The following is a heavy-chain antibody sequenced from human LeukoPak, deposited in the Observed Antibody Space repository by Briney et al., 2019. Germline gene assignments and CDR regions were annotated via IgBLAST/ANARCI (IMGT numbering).Heavy chain of an antibody. CDR2: ISYDGSNK. Sequence: PGGSLRLSCAASGFSFSSYGMHWVRQAPGKGLEWVAFISYDGSNKYYADSVKGRFTMSRDNSKNTLYLQMNSLRAEDTAVYYCAKGKDYYDSSGYYYTYAFDIWGQGTMVTVSS. CDR3: AKGKDYYDSSGYYYTYAFDI. CDR1: GFSFSSYG. J-gene: IGHJ3*02. V-gene: IGHV3-30*18. D-gene: IGHD3-22*01.